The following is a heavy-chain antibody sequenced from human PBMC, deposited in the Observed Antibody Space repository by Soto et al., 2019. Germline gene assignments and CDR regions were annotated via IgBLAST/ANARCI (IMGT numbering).Heavy chain of an antibody. J-gene: IGHJ4*02. CDR2: IYYSGST. CDR3: DRQGLREFDY. CDR1: GGSISSSSYY. Sequence: PSETLSLTCTVSGGSISSSSYYWGWIRQPPGKGLEWIGSIYYSGSTYYNPSLKSRVTISVDTSKNQFSLKLRSVTAADKAVYYCDRQGLREFDYWGQGTLVTVSS. V-gene: IGHV4-39*01.